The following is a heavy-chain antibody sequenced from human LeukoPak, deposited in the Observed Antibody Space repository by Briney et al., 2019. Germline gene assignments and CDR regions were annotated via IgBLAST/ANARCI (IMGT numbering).Heavy chain of an antibody. CDR1: GYTFTGYY. V-gene: IGHV1-2*02. J-gene: IGHJ3*01. CDR3: AREEGAPIAAANV. D-gene: IGHD6-13*01. CDR2: INPNSGDT. Sequence: GASVKVSCKTSGYTFTGYYMHWVRQAPGQGLEWMGWINPNSGDTDYSENFQGRVTMTRDTSINTAYMELSGLRSDDTAVYYCAREEGAPIAAANVWGLGTMVTVSS.